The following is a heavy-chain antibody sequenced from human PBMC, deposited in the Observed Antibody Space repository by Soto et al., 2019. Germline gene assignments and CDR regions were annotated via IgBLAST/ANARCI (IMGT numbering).Heavy chain of an antibody. CDR3: ARDGGVYDYSPFDY. J-gene: IGHJ4*02. V-gene: IGHV1-69*12. Sequence: QVQLVQSGAEVKKPGSSVKVSCKASGGTFSSYAISWVRQAPGQGLEWMGGIIPIFGTANDAQKFQGRVTITADESTRTVYVELSSLRSENTAVYYCARDGGVYDYSPFDYWGQGTLVTVSS. D-gene: IGHD4-4*01. CDR2: IIPIFGTA. CDR1: GGTFSSYA.